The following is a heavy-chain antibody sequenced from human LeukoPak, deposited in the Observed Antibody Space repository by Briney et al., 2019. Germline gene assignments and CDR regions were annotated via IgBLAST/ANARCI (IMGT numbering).Heavy chain of an antibody. V-gene: IGHV3-15*01. CDR1: GFAFSNAW. Sequence: GGSLRLSCGASGFAFSNAWMSWVRQAPGKGLEWVGRIKSKTESGTRDFAAPAKGRFTISRDDSRSTLYLQMNNLKIEDTAVYYCAAGTGKSDFDHWGQGALVTVSS. J-gene: IGHJ4*02. CDR3: AAGTGKSDFDH. D-gene: IGHD1-14*01. CDR2: IKSKTESGTR.